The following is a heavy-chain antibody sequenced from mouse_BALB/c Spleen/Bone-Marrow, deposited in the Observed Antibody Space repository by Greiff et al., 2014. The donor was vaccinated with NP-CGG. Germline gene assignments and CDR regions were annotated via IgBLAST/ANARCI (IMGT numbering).Heavy chain of an antibody. V-gene: IGHV14-3*02. D-gene: IGHD2-1*01. CDR3: ASSGNYEGGAMDY. J-gene: IGHJ4*01. Sequence: EVKLMESGAELVKPGASVKLSCTASGFNIKDTYMHWVKQRPEQGLEWIGRIDPANGNTKYVPTFQGKATITADTSSNTAYLQLSSPTSEDTAVYYCASSGNYEGGAMDYWGQGISVTVSS. CDR1: GFNIKDTY. CDR2: IDPANGNT.